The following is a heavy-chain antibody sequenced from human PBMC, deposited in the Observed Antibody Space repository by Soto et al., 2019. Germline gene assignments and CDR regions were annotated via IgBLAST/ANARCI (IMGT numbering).Heavy chain of an antibody. CDR3: AARSYYDSENADY. J-gene: IGHJ4*02. CDR1: GFTFTSSA. D-gene: IGHD3-22*01. CDR2: IVVGSGNT. Sequence: QMQLVQSGPEVKKPGTSVKVSCKASGFTFTSSAVQWVRQARGQRLEWIGWIVVGSGNTNYAQKFQERVTITRDMSTSTAYMELSSLRSEDTAVYYCAARSYYDSENADYWGQGTLVTVSS. V-gene: IGHV1-58*01.